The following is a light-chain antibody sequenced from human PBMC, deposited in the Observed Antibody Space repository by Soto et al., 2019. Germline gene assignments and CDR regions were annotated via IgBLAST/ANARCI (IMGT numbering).Light chain of an antibody. CDR1: SFNIGSNS. J-gene: IGLJ1*01. Sequence: QPVLTQPPSASGTPGQRVTISCSGSSFNIGSNSVNWYQQLPGTAPKLLIYTNDQRPSGVPDRFSGSKSGTSASLAIRGLRSEDEADYYCASWDDGLSGYVFGTGTKLTVL. CDR2: TND. CDR3: ASWDDGLSGYV. V-gene: IGLV1-47*02.